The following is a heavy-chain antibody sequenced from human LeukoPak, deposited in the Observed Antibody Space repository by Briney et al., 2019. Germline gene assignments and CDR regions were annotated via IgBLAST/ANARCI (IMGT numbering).Heavy chain of an antibody. CDR2: TYYRSKWYS. Sequence: SQTLSLTCVISGDSVSTNSSWNWNRQSPSRGLEWLGRTYYRSKWYSDYAVSVKSRITIKSDTSKNQFSLQLNSVTPEDTAVYYCAKGPGTLQPWGQGTLVVVSS. J-gene: IGHJ1*01. CDR1: GDSVSTNSS. V-gene: IGHV6-1*01. CDR3: AKGPGTLQP. D-gene: IGHD1-1*01.